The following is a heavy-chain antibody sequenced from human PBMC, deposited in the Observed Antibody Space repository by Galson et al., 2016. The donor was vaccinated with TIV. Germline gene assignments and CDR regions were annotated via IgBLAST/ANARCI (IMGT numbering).Heavy chain of an antibody. V-gene: IGHV2-70*11. CDR3: ARRSGYYDSSGYYIPRSSDY. J-gene: IGHJ4*02. CDR2: IDWDDDK. CDR1: GFSLQTDGMC. Sequence: PALVKPTQTLTLTCTFSGFSLQTDGMCVNWIRQPPGKALEWLARIDWDDDKSYSSSLKTRLTISKDTSKNQVVLTMTNMDPVDTATYYCARRSGYYDSSGYYIPRSSDYWGQGALVTVSS. D-gene: IGHD3-22*01.